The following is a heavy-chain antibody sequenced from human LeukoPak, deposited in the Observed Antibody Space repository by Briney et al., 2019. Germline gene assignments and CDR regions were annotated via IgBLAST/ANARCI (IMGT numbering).Heavy chain of an antibody. CDR2: IYPGDSDT. CDR3: AGLLYCSSTSCSPPGI. Sequence: GESLQISCKGSGYSFTSYWIGWVRQMPGKGLEWMGIIYPGDSDTRYSPSFQGQVTISADKSISTAYLQWSSLKASDTAMYHCAGLLYCSSTSCSPPGIWGQGTMVTVSS. CDR1: GYSFTSYW. J-gene: IGHJ3*02. D-gene: IGHD2-2*01. V-gene: IGHV5-51*01.